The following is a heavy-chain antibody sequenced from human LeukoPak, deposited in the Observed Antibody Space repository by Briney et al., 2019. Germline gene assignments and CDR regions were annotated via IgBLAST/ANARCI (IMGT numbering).Heavy chain of an antibody. D-gene: IGHD4-17*01. CDR2: IYYSGST. J-gene: IGHJ3*02. CDR3: ACAGGYGDSQNRIGAFDI. V-gene: IGHV4-59*01. Sequence: SETLSLTCTVSGGSISNYYWSSLRQPPGKGLEWIGYIYYSGSTNYNPSLESRVTISVDTSKSQFSLKLSSVTAADTAVYYCACAGGYGDSQNRIGAFDIWGQGTTVTVSS. CDR1: GGSISNYY.